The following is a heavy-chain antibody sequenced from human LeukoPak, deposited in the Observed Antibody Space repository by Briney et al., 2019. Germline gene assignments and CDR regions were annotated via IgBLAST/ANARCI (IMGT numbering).Heavy chain of an antibody. J-gene: IGHJ6*04. D-gene: IGHD2-15*01. V-gene: IGHV4-34*01. Sequence: SETLSLTCAVYGGSFSGYYWSWIRQPPGKGLEWIGEINHSGSTNYNPSLKSRVTISVDTSKNQFSLELSSVTAADTAVYYCARGMLCSGGSCYRYYYYGMDVWGKGTTVTVSS. CDR1: GGSFSGYY. CDR2: INHSGST. CDR3: ARGMLCSGGSCYRYYYYGMDV.